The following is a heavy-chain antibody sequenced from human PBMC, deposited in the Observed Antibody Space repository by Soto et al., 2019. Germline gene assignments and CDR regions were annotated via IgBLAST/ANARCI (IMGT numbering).Heavy chain of an antibody. CDR1: GFTFSSYG. V-gene: IGHV3-33*01. CDR3: ARDLVVPAARSRNPYYYYYGMDV. Sequence: SLRLSCAASGFTFSSYGMHWVRQAPGKGLEWVAVIWYDGSNKYYADSVKGRFTISRDNSKNTLYLQMNSLRAEDTAVYYCARDLVVPAARSRNPYYYYYGMDVWGQGTTVTVSS. D-gene: IGHD2-2*01. CDR2: IWYDGSNK. J-gene: IGHJ6*02.